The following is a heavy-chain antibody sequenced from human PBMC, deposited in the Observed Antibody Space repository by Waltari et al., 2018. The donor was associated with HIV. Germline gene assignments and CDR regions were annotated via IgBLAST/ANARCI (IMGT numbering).Heavy chain of an antibody. CDR1: GYNFTRYW. Sequence: EVQLVQSGAEVKKPGESVKIPCKGSGYNFTRYWIGWVRQMPGKGLEWMGIIYRGHSDTRYSPTFQVHVTISADKSLSTAYLQWSSLKSADTAMYYCARHRGYSYGNHPIDYWGQGTLVTVSS. CDR3: ARHRGYSYGNHPIDY. V-gene: IGHV5-51*01. J-gene: IGHJ4*02. D-gene: IGHD5-18*01. CDR2: IYRGHSDT.